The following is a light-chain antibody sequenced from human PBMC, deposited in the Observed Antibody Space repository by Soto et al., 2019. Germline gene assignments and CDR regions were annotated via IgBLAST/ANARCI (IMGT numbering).Light chain of an antibody. CDR3: QQYNSFSLIT. CDR2: GAS. V-gene: IGKV3-20*01. Sequence: DIVLTQSPGTLSLSPGDRATLSCRASQSVSTSYLAWYQQKPGQAPRLLIYGASSRATGIPDRFSGSGSGTDFTLTISGLEPEDFATYFCQQYNSFSLITFGQGTRLEIK. J-gene: IGKJ5*01. CDR1: QSVSTSY.